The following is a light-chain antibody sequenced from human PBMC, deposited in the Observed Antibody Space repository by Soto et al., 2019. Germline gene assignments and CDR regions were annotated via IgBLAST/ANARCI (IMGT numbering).Light chain of an antibody. CDR2: GTS. Sequence: EIVLTQSPATLSMSPGETATLSCRASQSVHSSYLAWFQQKPGQAPRLLIYGTSNRATGSPDRFSGSGSGTDFTLPISSREPEDVVVYYCQQYGSSPPWTFGQGTKVEIK. V-gene: IGKV3-20*01. CDR3: QQYGSSPPWT. CDR1: QSVHSSY. J-gene: IGKJ1*01.